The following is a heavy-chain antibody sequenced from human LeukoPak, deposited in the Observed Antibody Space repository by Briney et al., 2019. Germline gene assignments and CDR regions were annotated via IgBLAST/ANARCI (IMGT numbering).Heavy chain of an antibody. CDR2: INPNSGGT. CDR1: GYTFTAYY. D-gene: IGHD3-22*01. Sequence: ASVKVSCKASGYTFTAYYMHWVRQAPGQGLQWMGWINPNSGGTNYAQKFQGRVTMTRDTSISTAYMELSRLRSDDSAVYYCARSYYYDTSGSYSVDFWGQGTLVTVSS. J-gene: IGHJ4*02. V-gene: IGHV1-2*02. CDR3: ARSYYYDTSGSYSVDF.